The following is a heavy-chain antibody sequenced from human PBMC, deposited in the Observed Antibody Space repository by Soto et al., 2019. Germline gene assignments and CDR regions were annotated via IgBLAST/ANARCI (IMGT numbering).Heavy chain of an antibody. J-gene: IGHJ6*02. CDR2: ISYDGGHK. CDR1: EFTFSSYA. V-gene: IGHV3-30-3*01. D-gene: IGHD4-17*01. CDR3: ARVKTAYGKPRGPFFCSGTDV. Sequence: QVQLVESGGGVVHPARSLRLACSASEFTFSSYAMHWVRQAPGKGLEWVAGISYDGGHKFYGDSVRCRFTISRDSSKTTVFLQMSSLRTEDTAAYYCARVKTAYGKPRGPFFCSGTDVWGQGNTVTVSS.